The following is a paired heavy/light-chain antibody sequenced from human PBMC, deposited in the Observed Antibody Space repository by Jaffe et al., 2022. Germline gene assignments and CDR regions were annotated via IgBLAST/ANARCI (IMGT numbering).Light chain of an antibody. Sequence: DIVMTQSPLSLPVTPGEPASISCRSSQSLLHSKGYNCLDWYLQKPGQSPQLLIYLGSNRASGVPDRFSGSGSGTDFTLKISRVEAEDVGVYYCMQSLQTRTFGQGTKVEIK. CDR2: LGS. CDR3: MQSLQTRT. CDR1: QSLLHSKGYNC. J-gene: IGKJ1*01. V-gene: IGKV2-28*01.
Heavy chain of an antibody. CDR1: GFSLSTNGVG. Sequence: QVTLKESGPTVVKPTQTLTLTCTFSGFSLSTNGVGVGWIRQPPGKALEWLALIYWDDDKHYSPSLKNRLTITKGTSINQVVLTMTNMDPVDTATYYCTRGSRVAGYNTPYYFDFWGQGALLTVSS. D-gene: IGHD5-12*01. V-gene: IGHV2-5*02. J-gene: IGHJ4*02. CDR3: TRGSRVAGYNTPYYFDF. CDR2: IYWDDDK.